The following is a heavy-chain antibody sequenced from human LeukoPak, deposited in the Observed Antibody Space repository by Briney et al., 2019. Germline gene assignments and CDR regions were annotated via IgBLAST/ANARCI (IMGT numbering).Heavy chain of an antibody. J-gene: IGHJ4*02. CDR1: GYSVTSYW. D-gene: IGHD3-10*01. CDR2: IYPGDSDT. Sequence: GASLKISFKGYGYSVTSYWIGWGRQMPGKGLEGMGIIYPGDSDTRYSPSFQDQVTISADKSISTAYLQWSSLKASDTAMYYCASQHYYGSGSYPYYSDYWGQGTLVTVSS. CDR3: ASQHYYGSGSYPYYSDY. V-gene: IGHV5-51*01.